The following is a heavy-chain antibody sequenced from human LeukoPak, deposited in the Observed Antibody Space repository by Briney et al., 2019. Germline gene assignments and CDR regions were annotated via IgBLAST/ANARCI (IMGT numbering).Heavy chain of an antibody. CDR3: AREIRRAYYYDSSGYQELDY. CDR2: ISYDGSNK. V-gene: IGHV3-30*04. D-gene: IGHD3-22*01. Sequence: PGGSLRLSCAASGFTFSSYAMHWVRQAPGKGLEWVAVISYDGSNKYYADSAKGRFTISRDNSKNTLYLQMNSLRAEDTAVYYCAREIRRAYYYDSSGYQELDYWGQGTLVTVSS. CDR1: GFTFSSYA. J-gene: IGHJ4*02.